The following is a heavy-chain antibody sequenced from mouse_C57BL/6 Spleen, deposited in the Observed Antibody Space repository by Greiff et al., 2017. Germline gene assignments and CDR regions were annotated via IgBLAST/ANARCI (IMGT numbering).Heavy chain of an antibody. Sequence: QVQLQQPGAELVRPGTSVKLSCKASGYTFTSYWMHWVKQRPGQGLEWIGVIDPSDSYTNYNQKFKGKATLTVDTSSSTAYMQLSSLTSEDSAVYYCARKEETAKAYYAMDYWGQGTSVTVSS. CDR1: GYTFTSYW. D-gene: IGHD3-2*02. V-gene: IGHV1-59*01. CDR2: IDPSDSYT. CDR3: ARKEETAKAYYAMDY. J-gene: IGHJ4*01.